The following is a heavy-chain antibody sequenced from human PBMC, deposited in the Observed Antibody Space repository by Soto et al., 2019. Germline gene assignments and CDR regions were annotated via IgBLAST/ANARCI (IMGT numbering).Heavy chain of an antibody. J-gene: IGHJ4*02. CDR2: ISDHNGNP. CDR1: GSAFPTNG. Sequence: QVHLVQSGAEVKKPGASVKVSCQGSGSAFPTNGITWVQPAPGQGLARMGWISDHNGNPNYAQKLQGRVTVTRDTSTSTAYMELRSLRYDDTAVYYCARGRYGDYWGQGALVTVSS. D-gene: IGHD1-1*01. V-gene: IGHV1-18*01. CDR3: ARGRYGDY.